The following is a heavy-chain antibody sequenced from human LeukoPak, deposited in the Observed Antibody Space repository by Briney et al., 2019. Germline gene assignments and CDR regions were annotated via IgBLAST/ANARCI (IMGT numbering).Heavy chain of an antibody. CDR1: GGSISSHY. CDR3: ARARAVAGTVYFDY. D-gene: IGHD6-19*01. Sequence: SETLSLTCTVSGGSISSHYWSWIRQPPGKGLEWIGYIYYSGSTNYNPSLKSRVTISVDTSKNQFSLKLSSVTDADTAVYYCARARAVAGTVYFDYWGQGTLVTVSS. CDR2: IYYSGST. J-gene: IGHJ4*02. V-gene: IGHV4-59*11.